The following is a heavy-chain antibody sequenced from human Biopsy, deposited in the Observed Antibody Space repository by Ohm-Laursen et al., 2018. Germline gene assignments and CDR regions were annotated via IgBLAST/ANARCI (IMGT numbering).Heavy chain of an antibody. V-gene: IGHV4-59*08. Sequence: GTLSLTCTVSGGSISSYYWTWIRQPPGQGLEWLGDVYYSGSTNRNPSLKSRVTILVDTSKNQFSLKRNSVTAADTAVYYCGRREVVITHDAFDTWGQGTMVTVSS. CDR3: GRREVVITHDAFDT. J-gene: IGHJ3*02. CDR1: GGSISSYY. D-gene: IGHD3-22*01. CDR2: VYYSGST.